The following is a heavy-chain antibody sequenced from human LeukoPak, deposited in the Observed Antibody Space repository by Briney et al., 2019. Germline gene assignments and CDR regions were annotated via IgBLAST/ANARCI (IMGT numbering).Heavy chain of an antibody. CDR3: ARARNWNYHY. Sequence: GGSLRLSCAASGFIFSSYWMSWVRQAPGKGLEWVANIKQDGSEKYYVDSVKGRFTISRDNAKNSLYLQMNSLRAEDTAVYYCARARNWNYHYWGQGTLVTVSS. CDR2: IKQDGSEK. V-gene: IGHV3-7*01. J-gene: IGHJ4*02. D-gene: IGHD1-7*01. CDR1: GFIFSSYW.